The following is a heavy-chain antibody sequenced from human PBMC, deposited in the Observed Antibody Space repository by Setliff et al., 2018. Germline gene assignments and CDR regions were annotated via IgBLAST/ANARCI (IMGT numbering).Heavy chain of an antibody. CDR2: MYGVGAT. V-gene: IGHV3-23*01. Sequence: GESLKISCAASGFSINVYSMTWVRQAPGKGLECVSGMYGVGATFYADSVKGRFTISRDISENTLYLQMNSLRPEDTAVYYCAKDRVPDGYWDFDYWGQGILVTV. J-gene: IGHJ4*02. CDR1: GFSINVYS. CDR3: AKDRVPDGYWDFDY. D-gene: IGHD4-17*01.